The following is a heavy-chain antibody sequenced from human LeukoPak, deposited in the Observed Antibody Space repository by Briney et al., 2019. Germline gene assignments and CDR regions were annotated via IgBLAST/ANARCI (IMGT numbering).Heavy chain of an antibody. D-gene: IGHD2-8*01. CDR1: GGSISSYY. CDR3: ARASPMAREDAFAI. J-gene: IGHJ3*02. V-gene: IGHV4-4*07. CDR2: IYTSGST. Sequence: SETLSLTCTVSGGSISSYYWSWIRQPAGKGLEWIGRIYTSGSTNYNPSLKSRVTMSVDTSKNQFSLKLSSVTAADTAVYYCARASPMAREDAFAIWGQGTMVTVSS.